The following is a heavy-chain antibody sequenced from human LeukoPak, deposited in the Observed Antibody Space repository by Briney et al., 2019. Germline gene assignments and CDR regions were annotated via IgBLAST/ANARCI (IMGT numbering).Heavy chain of an antibody. Sequence: GASVKVSCKASGYTFTGYYMHWVRQAPGQGLEWMGRINPNSGGTNYAQKFQGRVTMTRDTSISTAYMELSRLRSDDTAVYYCARTRHMVVTTFFVYWGQGTLVTVSS. J-gene: IGHJ4*02. D-gene: IGHD4/OR15-4a*01. CDR2: INPNSGGT. V-gene: IGHV1-2*06. CDR1: GYTFTGYY. CDR3: ARTRHMVVTTFFVY.